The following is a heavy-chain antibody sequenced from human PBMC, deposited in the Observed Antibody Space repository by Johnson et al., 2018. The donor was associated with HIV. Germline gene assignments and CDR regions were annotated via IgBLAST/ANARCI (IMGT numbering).Heavy chain of an antibody. CDR3: AKASNYYDSSRHAFDI. J-gene: IGHJ3*02. CDR2: ISYDGSNK. D-gene: IGHD3-22*01. Sequence: QVQLVESGGGLVQPGTSLRLSCAAPGFTFSSYTMHWVRQAPGKGLEWVAVISYDGSNKYYADSVKGRFTISRDNSKNTLYLQMNSLRAEDTAVYYCAKASNYYDSSRHAFDIWGQGTMVTVSS. V-gene: IGHV3-30*04. CDR1: GFTFSSYT.